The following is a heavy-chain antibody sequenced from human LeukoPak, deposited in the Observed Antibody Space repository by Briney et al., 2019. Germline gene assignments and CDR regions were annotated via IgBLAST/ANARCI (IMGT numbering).Heavy chain of an antibody. D-gene: IGHD1-26*01. CDR2: ISSSSGYI. CDR1: GFTFSSYS. J-gene: IGHJ5*02. V-gene: IGHV3-21*01. CDR3: AREREGALSPIFTSGSYWFDP. Sequence: PGGSLRLSCAASGFTFSSYSMNWVRQAPGKGLEWVSSISSSSGYIYYADSVKGRFTISRDNAKNSLYLQMNSLRAEDTAVYYCAREREGALSPIFTSGSYWFDPWGQGTLVTVSS.